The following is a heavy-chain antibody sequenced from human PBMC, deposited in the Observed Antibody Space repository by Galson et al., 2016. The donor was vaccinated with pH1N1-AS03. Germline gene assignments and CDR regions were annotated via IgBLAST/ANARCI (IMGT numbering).Heavy chain of an antibody. J-gene: IGHJ3*02. D-gene: IGHD3-10*01. V-gene: IGHV3-7*01. CDR1: GLTFSTYC. CDR2: IKQDGSEK. Sequence: SLRLSCAASGLTFSTYCMSWVRQAPGKGLEWVANIKQDGSEKFYVDSLKGRFTISRDNANNTLYLQMDSLRAEDRAVYYCAKEGSGSVSKFAFDIWGQGTIVTVSS. CDR3: AKEGSGSVSKFAFDI.